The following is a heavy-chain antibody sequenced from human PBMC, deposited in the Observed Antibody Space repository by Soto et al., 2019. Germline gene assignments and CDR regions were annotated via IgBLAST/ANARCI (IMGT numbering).Heavy chain of an antibody. Sequence: GGSLRLSCEASGFTFSSCAMSWVRQAPGKGLEWVSGIDNSGDGTFYVDSVKGRFTISRDNAKNSLYLQMNSLRAEDTAVYYCAREGYSSSWYWSFDYRGQGTLVTVSS. J-gene: IGHJ4*02. V-gene: IGHV3-23*01. CDR2: IDNSGDGT. CDR1: GFTFSSCA. CDR3: AREGYSSSWYWSFDY. D-gene: IGHD6-13*01.